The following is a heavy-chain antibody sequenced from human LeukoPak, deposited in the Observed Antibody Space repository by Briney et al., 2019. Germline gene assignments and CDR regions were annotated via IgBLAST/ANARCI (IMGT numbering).Heavy chain of an antibody. CDR3: ASYYDPLVGDAFDI. CDR1: GFPFSTYW. J-gene: IGHJ3*02. CDR2: LDQDGSER. D-gene: IGHD3-22*01. Sequence: GGSLRLSCAASGFPFSTYWMAWVRQAPGKGLEWVANLDQDGSERYYLDSVKGRCTISRDNAKTSLYLQMNNLRVEDTAVYYCASYYDPLVGDAFDIWGQGTMVMVSS. V-gene: IGHV3-7*01.